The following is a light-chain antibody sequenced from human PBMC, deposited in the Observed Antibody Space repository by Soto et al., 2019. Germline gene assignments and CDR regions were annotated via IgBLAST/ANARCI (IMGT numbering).Light chain of an antibody. CDR3: SSYTAITTPDYV. V-gene: IGLV2-14*03. Sequence: QSALTQPASVSGSPGQSITISSTGTSSDVVGYNYVSWYQQHPGKAPKLLIYDVSNRPSGVSNRFSGSKSGNTASLTISGLQAEDEADYYCSSYTAITTPDYVFGPGTKVTVL. J-gene: IGLJ1*01. CDR2: DVS. CDR1: SSDVVGYNY.